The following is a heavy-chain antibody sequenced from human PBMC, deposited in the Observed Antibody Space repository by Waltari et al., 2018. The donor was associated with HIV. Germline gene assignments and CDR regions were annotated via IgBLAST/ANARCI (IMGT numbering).Heavy chain of an antibody. Sequence: EVQLGESGGGLVQPGGSLSLHCSAFAFTFSSSSMTWVRQAPGKGLEWVSYISSSSSTIYYADSVKGRFTISRDNAKNSLYLQMNSLRAEDTAVYYCARDGAVVPAYYYYGMDVWGQGTTVTVSS. CDR1: AFTFSSSS. CDR3: ARDGAVVPAYYYYGMDV. J-gene: IGHJ6*02. CDR2: ISSSSSTI. D-gene: IGHD2-2*01. V-gene: IGHV3-48*04.